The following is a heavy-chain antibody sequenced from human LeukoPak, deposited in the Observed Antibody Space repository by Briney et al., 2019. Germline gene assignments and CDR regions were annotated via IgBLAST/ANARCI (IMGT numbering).Heavy chain of an antibody. V-gene: IGHV3-23*01. J-gene: IGHJ4*02. CDR1: GFTFSNYT. Sequence: GGSLRLSCAGSGFTFSNYTMSWVRQAPGKGLEWVSAISGSDAITYYAGSVRGRFTISRDNSKTTLYLQMNSLRAEDTAVYYCARPLRESGYFYFDYWGQGTLVTVSS. D-gene: IGHD3-3*01. CDR2: ISGSDAIT. CDR3: ARPLRESGYFYFDY.